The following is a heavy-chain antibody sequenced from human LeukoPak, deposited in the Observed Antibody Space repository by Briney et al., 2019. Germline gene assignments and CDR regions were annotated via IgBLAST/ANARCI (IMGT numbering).Heavy chain of an antibody. CDR1: GYTFTSYG. D-gene: IGHD4-17*01. CDR3: ARFMTTVTTFGFDY. V-gene: IGHV1-18*01. CDR2: ISAYNGNT. J-gene: IGHJ4*02. Sequence: GASVKVSCKASGYTFTSYGISWVRQAPGQGLEWMGWISAYNGNTNYAQKLQGRVTMTTDTSTSTAYMELSSLRSEDTAVYYCARFMTTVTTFGFDYWGQGTLVTVSS.